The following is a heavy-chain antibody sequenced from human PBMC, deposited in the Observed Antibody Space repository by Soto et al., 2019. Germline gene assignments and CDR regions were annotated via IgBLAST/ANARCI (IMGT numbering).Heavy chain of an antibody. J-gene: IGHJ6*02. V-gene: IGHV1-18*04. D-gene: IGHD2-8*01. Sequence: QVQLVQSGGEVTKPGASVKVSCKSSGYTFTSYGVSWVRQAPGQGLEWLGWISVYTGNTKQAQKFQDRVTLTTEASTGTASLELRNLRSDDTAVYSCARDRCTTDRCYTHHFDVWGQGTTVTV. CDR3: ARDRCTTDRCYTHHFDV. CDR1: GYTFTSYG. CDR2: ISVYTGNT.